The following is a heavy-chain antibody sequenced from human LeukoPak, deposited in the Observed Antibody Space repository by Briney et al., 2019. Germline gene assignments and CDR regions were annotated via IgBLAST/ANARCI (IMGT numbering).Heavy chain of an antibody. Sequence: GGSLRLSCAASGFTFSSYAMHWVRQAPGKGLEWVAVISYDGSNKYYADSVKGRFTISRDNSKNTLYLQMNSLRAEDTAVYYCARDLERYCSGGSCQNFDYWGQGTLVTVSS. CDR1: GFTFSSYA. CDR2: ISYDGSNK. J-gene: IGHJ4*02. D-gene: IGHD2-15*01. CDR3: ARDLERYCSGGSCQNFDY. V-gene: IGHV3-30*04.